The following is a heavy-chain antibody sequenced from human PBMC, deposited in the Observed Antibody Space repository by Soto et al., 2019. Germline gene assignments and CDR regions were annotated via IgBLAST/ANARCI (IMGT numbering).Heavy chain of an antibody. V-gene: IGHV1-69*12. CDR2: IVPIVDTA. CDR3: VRVVAPPAHPDY. J-gene: IGHJ4*02. Sequence: QVQLVQSGAEVRQPASSVKVSCKTSGGTFSSYAISWVRQAPGQGLEWMGGIVPIVDTATYAQKFQGRVTITADDSRSTAYLGLSGRRSYDPAVYYCVRVVAPPAHPDYWGQGTLVPVPS. D-gene: IGHD2-15*01. CDR1: GGTFSSYA.